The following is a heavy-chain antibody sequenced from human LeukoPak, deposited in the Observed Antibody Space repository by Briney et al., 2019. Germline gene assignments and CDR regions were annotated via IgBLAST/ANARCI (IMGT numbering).Heavy chain of an antibody. D-gene: IGHD6-13*01. CDR2: LYYSGST. V-gene: IGHV4-59*12. CDR1: GGSISSYY. CDR3: ARDYSSSWYGMDV. J-gene: IGHJ6*02. Sequence: SETLSLTCTVSGGSISSYYWSWIRQPPGKGLEWIGYLYYSGSTNYNPSLKSRVTISVDTSKNQFSLKLSSVTAADTAVYYCARDYSSSWYGMDVWGQGTTVTVSS.